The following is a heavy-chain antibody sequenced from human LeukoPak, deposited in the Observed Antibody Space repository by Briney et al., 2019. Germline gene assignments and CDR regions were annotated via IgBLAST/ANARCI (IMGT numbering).Heavy chain of an antibody. D-gene: IGHD6-13*01. CDR3: ARASAIAAAGPYYYGMDV. Sequence: ASVKVSCKVSGYTLTELSMHWVRQAPGKGLGWMGGFDPEDGETIYAQKFQGRVTMTEDTSTDTAYMELSSLRSEDTAVYYCARASAIAAAGPYYYGMDVWGQGTTVTVSS. V-gene: IGHV1-24*01. CDR1: GYTLTELS. J-gene: IGHJ6*02. CDR2: FDPEDGET.